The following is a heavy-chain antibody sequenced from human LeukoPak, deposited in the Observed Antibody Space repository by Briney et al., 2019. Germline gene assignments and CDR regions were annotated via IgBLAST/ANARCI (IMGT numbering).Heavy chain of an antibody. D-gene: IGHD4-17*01. CDR1: GFTFGDYA. Sequence: GGSLRLSCTASGFTFGDYAMNWVRQAPGKGLEWVSFIRSKAYGGAIEYAASVKGRFTISRDDSKTTAYLQMNSLKTEDTAVYYCTRDGSMTCGDYRLFDYWGQGTLVTVSS. CDR3: TRDGSMTCGDYRLFDY. J-gene: IGHJ4*02. CDR2: IRSKAYGGAI. V-gene: IGHV3-49*04.